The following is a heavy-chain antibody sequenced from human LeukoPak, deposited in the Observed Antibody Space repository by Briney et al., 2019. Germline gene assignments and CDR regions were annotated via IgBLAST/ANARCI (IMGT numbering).Heavy chain of an antibody. CDR3: ARNPPPSMVRGVIIFDYYGMDV. D-gene: IGHD3-10*01. V-gene: IGHV3-7*03. CDR2: IKQDGSEK. J-gene: IGHJ6*04. Sequence: PGVSLRLSCAASGFIFSIYWMSWVRQASGKGLEWVANIKQDGSEKYYVDSVKGRFTISRDNPKNSLYLQMNSLRAEDTAVYYCARNPPPSMVRGVIIFDYYGMDVWGKGTTVTVSS. CDR1: GFIFSIYW.